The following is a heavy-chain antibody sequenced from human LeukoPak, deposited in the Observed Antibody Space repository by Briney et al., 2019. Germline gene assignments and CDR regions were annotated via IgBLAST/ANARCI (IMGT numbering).Heavy chain of an antibody. CDR1: GGSISSYY. V-gene: IGHV4-59*01. CDR3: ARGSRAPSLRWFDP. D-gene: IGHD3-10*01. Sequence: SETLSLTCTVSGGSISSYYWSWIRQPPGKGLEWTGYIYYSGSTDYNPSLKSRVTISVDTSKHQFSLKLSSVTAADTAVYYCARGSRAPSLRWFDPWGQGTLVTVSS. J-gene: IGHJ5*02. CDR2: IYYSGST.